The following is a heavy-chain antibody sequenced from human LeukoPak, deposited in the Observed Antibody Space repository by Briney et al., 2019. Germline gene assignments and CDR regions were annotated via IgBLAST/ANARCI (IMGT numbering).Heavy chain of an antibody. CDR3: ARDLXXAXFDY. J-gene: IGHJ4*02. V-gene: IGHV1-2*02. CDR1: GYTFTGYY. CDR2: INPNSGGT. Sequence: ASVKVSCKASGYTFTGYYMHWVRQAPGQGLEWMGWINPNSGGTNYXXXFQGRVTMTRDTSISTAYMELSRLRSDDTAVYYCARDLXXAXFDYWGQGTLVTVSS.